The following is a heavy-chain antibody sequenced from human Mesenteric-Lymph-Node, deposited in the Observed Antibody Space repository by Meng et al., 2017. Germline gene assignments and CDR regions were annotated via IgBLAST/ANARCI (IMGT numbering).Heavy chain of an antibody. CDR3: ARDPYYEFWSGYKARPFDY. J-gene: IGHJ4*02. V-gene: IGHV1-46*01. CDR1: GYTFTSYY. Sequence: ASVKVSCKASGYTFTSYYMHWVRQAPGQGLEWMGIINPSGGSTSYEQKFQGRVNMTRDTSTSTVYMELSSLRSEDTAVYYCARDPYYEFWSGYKARPFDYWGQGTLVTVSS. CDR2: INPSGGST. D-gene: IGHD3-3*01.